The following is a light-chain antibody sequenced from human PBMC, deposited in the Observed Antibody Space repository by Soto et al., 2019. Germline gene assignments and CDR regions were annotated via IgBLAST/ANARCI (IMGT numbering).Light chain of an antibody. CDR1: NSDIGGYNY. CDR2: DVS. J-gene: IGLJ2*01. CDR3: SSYTSSNTLV. V-gene: IGLV2-14*01. Sequence: QSVLTQPASVSGSTGQSITISCTGTNSDIGGYNYVSWYQQHPGKAPKLMIYDVSNRPPGVSNHFSGSKSGNTASLTISGLQAEDEADYYCSSYTSSNTLVFGGGTKVTVL.